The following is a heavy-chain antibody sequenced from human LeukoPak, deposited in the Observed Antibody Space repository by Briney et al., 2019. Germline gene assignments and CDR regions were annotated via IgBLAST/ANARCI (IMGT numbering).Heavy chain of an antibody. Sequence: GGSLRLSCAASGFTFSSYSMNWVRQAPGKGLEWVSSISSSSRYIYYADSVKGRFTISRDNSKNTLYLQMNSLRAEDTAVYYCAREGRDYYDSSGFAHFDYWGQGTLVTVSS. V-gene: IGHV3-21*01. CDR1: GFTFSSYS. CDR2: ISSSSRYI. CDR3: AREGRDYYDSSGFAHFDY. J-gene: IGHJ4*02. D-gene: IGHD3-22*01.